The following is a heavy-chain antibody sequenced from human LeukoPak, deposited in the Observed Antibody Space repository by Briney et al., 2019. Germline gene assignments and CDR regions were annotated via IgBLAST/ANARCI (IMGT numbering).Heavy chain of an antibody. V-gene: IGHV1-18*01. CDR3: ARDRVLAIDSSGLKTPDF. CDR2: IGTYTDKT. CDR1: GYTFGDYG. D-gene: IGHD5-18*01. Sequence: GASVKVSCKASGYTFGDYGVHWVRQAPGQGLEWMGWIGTYTDKTYYAQKFQGRVTMTTDTPTSTAYMEVRSLRSDDTAVFYCARDRVLAIDSSGLKTPDFWGRGTLVTVSS. J-gene: IGHJ4*02.